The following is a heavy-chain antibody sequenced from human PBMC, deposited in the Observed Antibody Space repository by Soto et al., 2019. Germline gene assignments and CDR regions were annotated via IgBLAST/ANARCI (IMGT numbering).Heavy chain of an antibody. CDR2: ISYDGRNK. CDR1: GFTFSSYG. V-gene: IGHV3-30*04. D-gene: IGHD3-10*01. J-gene: IGHJ4*02. CDR3: ARVSSSRGRADLDH. Sequence: QVQLVESGGGVVQPGRSLRLSCAASGFTFSSYGMHWVRQAPGKGLEWVAVISYDGRNKYYADSVKGRFTMSRDNSKNTLYLQTNRLRAEVTAVYYSARVSSSRGRADLDHWCQGNLVTVSS.